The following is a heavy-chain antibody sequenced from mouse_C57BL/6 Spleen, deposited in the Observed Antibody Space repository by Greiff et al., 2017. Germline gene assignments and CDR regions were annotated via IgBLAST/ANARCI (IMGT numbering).Heavy chain of an antibody. Sequence: QVHVKQPGAELVKPGASVKLSCKASGYTFTSYWMHWVKQRPGQGLEWIGMIHPNSGSTNYNEKFKSKATLTVDKSSSTAYMQLSSLTSEDSAVYYCARTDPYYAMDYWGQGTSVTVSS. CDR3: ARTDPYYAMDY. CDR1: GYTFTSYW. V-gene: IGHV1-64*01. CDR2: IHPNSGST. J-gene: IGHJ4*01.